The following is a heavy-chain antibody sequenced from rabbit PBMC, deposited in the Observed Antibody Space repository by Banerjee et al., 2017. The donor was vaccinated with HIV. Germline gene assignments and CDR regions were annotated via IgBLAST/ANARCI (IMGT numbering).Heavy chain of an antibody. J-gene: IGHJ4*01. V-gene: IGHV1S40*01. CDR3: ARKWTGSNDYGYVNL. CDR2: IYTGTGST. Sequence: QSLEESGGDLVKPGASLTLTCTASGFSFSTYYMCWVRQAPGKGLEWIGCIYTGTGSTYYASWAKGRFTVSKTSSTTVTLQMTSLTATDTATYFCARKWTGSNDYGYVNLWGPGTLVTVS. D-gene: IGHD6-1*01. CDR1: GFSFSTYY.